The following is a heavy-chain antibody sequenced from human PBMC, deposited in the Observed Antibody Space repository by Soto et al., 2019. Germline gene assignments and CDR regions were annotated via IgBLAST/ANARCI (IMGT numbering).Heavy chain of an antibody. CDR3: ATTEYSSSSGYYYMDV. Sequence: SETLSLTCTVSGGSISSYYWSWIRQPPGKGLEWIGYIYYSGRTNYNPSLKSRVTISVDTSKNQFSLKLSSVTAADTAVYYCATTEYSSSSGYYYMDVWGKGTTVTVSS. D-gene: IGHD6-6*01. V-gene: IGHV4-59*08. J-gene: IGHJ6*03. CDR1: GGSISSYY. CDR2: IYYSGRT.